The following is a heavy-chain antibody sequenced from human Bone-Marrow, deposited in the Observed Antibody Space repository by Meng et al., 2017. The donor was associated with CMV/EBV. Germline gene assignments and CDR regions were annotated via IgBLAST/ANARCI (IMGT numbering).Heavy chain of an antibody. J-gene: IGHJ4*02. CDR1: GYTFTSYD. Sequence: ASVKVSCKASGYTFTSYDINWVRQATGQGLECMGWMNPNSGNTGYTEKFQGRVTMTRNTSISTAYMELISLRSEYTAVYYCVSGVTIFGVADDYWGQGTLVTVSS. CDR3: VSGVTIFGVADDY. V-gene: IGHV1-8*01. D-gene: IGHD3-3*01. CDR2: MNPNSGNT.